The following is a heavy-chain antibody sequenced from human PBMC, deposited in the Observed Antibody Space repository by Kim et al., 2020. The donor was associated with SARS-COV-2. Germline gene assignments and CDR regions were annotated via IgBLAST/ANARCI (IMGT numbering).Heavy chain of an antibody. V-gene: IGHV4-34*01. CDR2: INHSGST. CDR3: ARALAYYGSGSYFSLSAGMDV. D-gene: IGHD3-10*01. J-gene: IGHJ6*02. CDR1: GGSFSGYY. Sequence: SETLSLTCAVYGGSFSGYYWSWIRQPPGKGLEWIGEINHSGSTNYNPSLKSRVTISVDTSKNQFSLKLSSVTAADTAVYYCARALAYYGSGSYFSLSAGMDVWGQGTTVTVSS.